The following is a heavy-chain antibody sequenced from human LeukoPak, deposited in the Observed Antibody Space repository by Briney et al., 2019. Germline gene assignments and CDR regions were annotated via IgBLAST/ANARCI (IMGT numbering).Heavy chain of an antibody. CDR3: AKAIGQEVPAASRWYDP. D-gene: IGHD2-2*01. J-gene: IGHJ5*02. CDR2: VSDGGRKT. Sequence: PGGSLRLSCAASGFTFSSYAMTWVRQPPGKGLEWVSTVSDGGRKTYHTDSVKGRFTISRDNSKNTLYLQMDSLRVEDTAVYYCAKAIGQEVPAASRWYDPWGQGTLVTVSS. CDR1: GFTFSSYA. V-gene: IGHV3-23*01.